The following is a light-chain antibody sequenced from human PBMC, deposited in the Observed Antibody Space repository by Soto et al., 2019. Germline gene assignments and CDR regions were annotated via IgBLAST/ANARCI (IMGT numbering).Light chain of an antibody. Sequence: EIVLTQSPATLSLSPGERATLSCRAVQSVRTYLAWYQQKPGRAPRLLIYDASSRATGIPARFSGSGSGTEFTLTISSLEPEDFAVYYCQKRSNWPVTFGQGTRVEIK. J-gene: IGKJ1*01. V-gene: IGKV3-11*01. CDR2: DAS. CDR3: QKRSNWPVT. CDR1: QSVRTY.